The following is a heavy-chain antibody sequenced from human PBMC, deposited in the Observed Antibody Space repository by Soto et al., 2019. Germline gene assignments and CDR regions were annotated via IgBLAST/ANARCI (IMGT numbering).Heavy chain of an antibody. J-gene: IGHJ6*02. CDR2: IYTSGST. Sequence: SETLSLTXTVSGGSISGYYWSWIRQPAGKGLEWIGRIYTSGSTNYNPSLKSRVTMSVDTSKNQFSLKLSSVTAADTAVYYCARDTDMVRGVIKFKGMDVWGQGTTVTVSS. D-gene: IGHD3-10*01. V-gene: IGHV4-4*07. CDR3: ARDTDMVRGVIKFKGMDV. CDR1: GGSISGYY.